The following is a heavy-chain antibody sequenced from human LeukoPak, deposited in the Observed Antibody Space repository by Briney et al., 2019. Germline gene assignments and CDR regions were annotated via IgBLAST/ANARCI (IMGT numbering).Heavy chain of an antibody. D-gene: IGHD2-2*01. Sequence: TGGSLRLSCAASGFTFSIYAMSWVRQAPGKGLEWVSVFSSSGTTTYYADSVKGRFTISRDNSKNTLYLQMNSLRAEDTAVYHCAKDSLPAAYHAFDIWGQGTMVTVSS. CDR1: GFTFSIYA. V-gene: IGHV3-23*01. CDR3: AKDSLPAAYHAFDI. J-gene: IGHJ3*02. CDR2: FSSSGTTT.